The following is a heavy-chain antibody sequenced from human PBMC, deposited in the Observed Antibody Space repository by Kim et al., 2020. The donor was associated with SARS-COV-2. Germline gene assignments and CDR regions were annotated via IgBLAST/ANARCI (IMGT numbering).Heavy chain of an antibody. Sequence: SETLSLTCTVSGGSISSGGYYWSWIRQHPGKGLEWIGYIYYSGSTYYNPSLKSRVTISVDTSKNQFSLKLSSVTAADTAVYYCARATTDSGYEDAFDIWGQGTMVTVSS. CDR3: ARATTDSGYEDAFDI. V-gene: IGHV4-31*03. CDR1: GGSISSGGYY. CDR2: IYYSGST. D-gene: IGHD5-12*01. J-gene: IGHJ3*02.